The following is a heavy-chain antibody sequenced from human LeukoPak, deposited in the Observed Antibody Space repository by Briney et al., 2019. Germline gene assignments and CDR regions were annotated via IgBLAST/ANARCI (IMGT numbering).Heavy chain of an antibody. CDR3: ARRLYYDSSGYYYVGAFDI. CDR1: GYTFTCYY. CDR2: INPNSGGT. V-gene: IGHV1-2*02. Sequence: ASVKVSCKASGYTFTCYYMHWVRQAPGQGLEWRGWINPNSGGTNYAQKFQGRVTMTRDTSISTAYMELSRLRSDDTAVYYCARRLYYDSSGYYYVGAFDIWGQGTMVTVSS. D-gene: IGHD3-22*01. J-gene: IGHJ3*02.